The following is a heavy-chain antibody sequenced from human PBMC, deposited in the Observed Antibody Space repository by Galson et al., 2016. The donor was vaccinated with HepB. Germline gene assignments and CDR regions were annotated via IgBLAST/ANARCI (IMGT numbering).Heavy chain of an antibody. CDR2: ISGSRGNT. V-gene: IGHV3-23*01. CDR1: GFTFSMYG. CDR3: ARGDIPVAGTVGNWFDP. J-gene: IGHJ5*02. D-gene: IGHD6-19*01. Sequence: SLRLSCAASGFTFSMYGMSWVRQAPGKGLEWVSSISGSRGNTYYADFVKGRFTISRDNSKNTLYLQMNSLRDEDTAVYCCARGDIPVAGTVGNWFDPWGQGTLVTVSS.